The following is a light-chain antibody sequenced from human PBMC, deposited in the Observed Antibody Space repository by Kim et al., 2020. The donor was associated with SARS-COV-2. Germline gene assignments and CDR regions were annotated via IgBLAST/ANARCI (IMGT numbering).Light chain of an antibody. CDR3: QQSYSTPPYT. Sequence: ASVRDRVTITCRASQSISTYLNWYQQKPGQAPKLLIYAASSLQSGVPSRFSGSGSGTDFTLTISSLEPEDFATYYCQQSYSTPPYTFGQGTKLEIK. CDR2: AAS. V-gene: IGKV1-39*01. J-gene: IGKJ2*01. CDR1: QSISTY.